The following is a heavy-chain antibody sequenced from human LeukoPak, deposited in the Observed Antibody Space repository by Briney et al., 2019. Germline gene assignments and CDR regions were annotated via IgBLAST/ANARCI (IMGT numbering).Heavy chain of an antibody. D-gene: IGHD3-10*01. CDR3: ARGPMVRTNLFDY. CDR1: GFTFSSYW. J-gene: IGHJ4*02. CDR2: INSDGSRT. Sequence: PGGSLRLYCAASGFTFSSYWMHWVRHAPGKGLVGVSRINSDGSRTSYADSVKGRFTISRHNAKNKLYLQMNSLRAEDTAVYFCARGPMVRTNLFDYWGQGTLVTVSS. V-gene: IGHV3-74*01.